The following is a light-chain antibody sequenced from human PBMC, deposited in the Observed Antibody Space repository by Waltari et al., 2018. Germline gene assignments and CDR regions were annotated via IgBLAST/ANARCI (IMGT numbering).Light chain of an antibody. Sequence: QSVLTQPPSASGTPGQRVTISCSGSSSNIGTTTVTWYQQFPGTAPKLLIFSNSQRPSGVPDRFSGSKSGTSASLAISGLQSEHEADYYCAAWDDSLNVVVFGGGTRLTVL. V-gene: IGLV1-44*01. CDR3: AAWDDSLNVVV. CDR2: SNS. CDR1: SSNIGTTT. J-gene: IGLJ2*01.